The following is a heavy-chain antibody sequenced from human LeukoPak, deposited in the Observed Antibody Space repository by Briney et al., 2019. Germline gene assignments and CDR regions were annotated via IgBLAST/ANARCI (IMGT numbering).Heavy chain of an antibody. CDR2: ISYDGSNK. J-gene: IGHJ4*02. CDR3: ARVQSGSFLGYFDY. D-gene: IGHD1-26*01. V-gene: IGHV3-30-3*01. Sequence: GRSLRLSCAASGFTFSSYAMHWVRQAPGKGLEWVAVISYDGSNKYYADSVKGRFTISRDNYKNTLYLQMNSLRAEDTAVYYCARVQSGSFLGYFDYWGQGTLVTVSS. CDR1: GFTFSSYA.